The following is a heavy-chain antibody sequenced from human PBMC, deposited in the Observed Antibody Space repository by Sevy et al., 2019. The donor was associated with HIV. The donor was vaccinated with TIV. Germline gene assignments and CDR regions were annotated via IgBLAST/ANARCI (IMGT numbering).Heavy chain of an antibody. Sequence: SESLSLTCTVTGDSMNTYYWAWIRQPPGKSLEWVGYILYSGSTEYSPSLKSRVTMALDKSKNEVFLRLSSVTAADTAIHYCARLGLGDNWFDPWGQGRLLTVSS. J-gene: IGHJ5*02. V-gene: IGHV4-59*01. CDR2: ILYSGST. CDR3: ARLGLGDNWFDP. D-gene: IGHD6-19*01. CDR1: GDSMNTYY.